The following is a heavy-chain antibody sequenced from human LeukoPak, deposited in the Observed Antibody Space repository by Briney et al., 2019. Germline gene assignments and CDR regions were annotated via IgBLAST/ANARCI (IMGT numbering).Heavy chain of an antibody. CDR1: GFTFSSSA. V-gene: IGHV3-23*01. J-gene: IGHJ4*02. CDR3: AKSGYNRFDY. D-gene: IGHD5-24*01. CDR2: ISGSGSGGST. Sequence: GGSLRLSCAASGFTFSSSAMSWVRQAPGKGLEWVSSISGSGSGGSTYYADSVKGRFTISRDNSKNTLYLQMNSLIAEDTAVYYCAKSGYNRFDYWGQGILVTASS.